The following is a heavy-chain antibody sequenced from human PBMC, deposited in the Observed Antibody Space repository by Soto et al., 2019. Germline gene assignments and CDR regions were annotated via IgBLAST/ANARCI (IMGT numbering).Heavy chain of an antibody. Sequence: GGSLRLSCAAAGFDFEDYAMHWVRQVPGKGLEWVSLTNSDGTDSYYVDSVKGRFTISRDKAKRTLYLQMDRLRPEDTALYFCAKSLYYYDSSPLDHWGQGT. J-gene: IGHJ4*02. D-gene: IGHD3-22*01. CDR2: TNSDGTDS. V-gene: IGHV3-43D*04. CDR1: GFDFEDYA. CDR3: AKSLYYYDSSPLDH.